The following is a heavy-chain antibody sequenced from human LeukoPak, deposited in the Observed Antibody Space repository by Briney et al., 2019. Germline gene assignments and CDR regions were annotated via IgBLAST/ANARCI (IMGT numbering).Heavy chain of an antibody. CDR3: AKGSGPYYFDY. Sequence: GGSLRLSCVVSGFTLTNFHMNWVRQAPGKGLEWVSYLSGSTGTMYYADSVKGRFTISRDTAKNSLYLQMNSLRAEDTAVYYCAKGSGPYYFDYWGQGTLVTVSS. V-gene: IGHV3-48*01. D-gene: IGHD2-15*01. CDR2: LSGSTGTM. J-gene: IGHJ4*02. CDR1: GFTLTNFH.